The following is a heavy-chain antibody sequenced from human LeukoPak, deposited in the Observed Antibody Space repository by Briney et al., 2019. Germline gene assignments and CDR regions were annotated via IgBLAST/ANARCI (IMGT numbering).Heavy chain of an antibody. Sequence: WASVKVSCKVSGYTLTELSMHWVRQAPGKGLEWMGGFDPEDGETIYAQKFQGRVTMTEDTSTDTAYMELSSLRSEDTAVYYCATVGYDILTGSDWFDPWGQGTLVTVSS. CDR3: ATVGYDILTGSDWFDP. CDR1: GYTLTELS. V-gene: IGHV1-24*01. CDR2: FDPEDGET. J-gene: IGHJ5*02. D-gene: IGHD3-9*01.